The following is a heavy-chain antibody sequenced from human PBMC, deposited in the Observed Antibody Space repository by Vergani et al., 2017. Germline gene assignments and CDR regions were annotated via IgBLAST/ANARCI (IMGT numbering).Heavy chain of an antibody. CDR1: GYSVGSGYY. D-gene: IGHD3-10*01. J-gene: IGHJ4*02. CDR3: AGQNPYGSAHVDF. Sequence: QVDLQESGPGLVKSSETLSLNCAVSGYSVGSGYYWGWIRQPPGGGLEWIWCVHRNGNTYYTSSLRSRATLSRDTSKNQFSLRLTSVTAADTAVYYCAGQNPYGSAHVDFWGRGVLVTVS. CDR2: VHRNGNT. V-gene: IGHV4-38-2*01.